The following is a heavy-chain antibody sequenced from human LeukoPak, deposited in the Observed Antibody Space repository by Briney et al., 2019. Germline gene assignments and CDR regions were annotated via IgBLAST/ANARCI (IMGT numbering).Heavy chain of an antibody. CDR3: AHRFPTPAPFRGIAAPGPYGTFDY. J-gene: IGHJ4*02. V-gene: IGHV2-70*11. CDR1: GFSLSTRGMC. Sequence: SGPALVKPTQTLTLTCTFSGFSLSTRGMCVSWIRQPPGKALEWLARIDWDDDKYYSTSLKTRLTISKDTSKNQVVLTMTNMDPVDTATYYCAHRFPTPAPFRGIAAPGPYGTFDYWGQGTLVTVSS. D-gene: IGHD6-13*01. CDR2: IDWDDDK.